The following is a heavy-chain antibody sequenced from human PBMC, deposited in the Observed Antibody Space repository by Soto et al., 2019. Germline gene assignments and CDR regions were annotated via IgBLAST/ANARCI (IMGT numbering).Heavy chain of an antibody. CDR1: NGSISNFY. CDR3: ARSSHKESWFDP. Sequence: SETLSLTCTVSNGSISNFYWNWIRQSAGKGLEWIGRIHGSGSATYNPSLRSRVTMSVDTSKNQFSLKVNSVTGADTAVYYCARSSHKESWFDPWGQGTLVTVSS. V-gene: IGHV4-4*07. CDR2: IHGSGSA. J-gene: IGHJ5*02. D-gene: IGHD6-13*01.